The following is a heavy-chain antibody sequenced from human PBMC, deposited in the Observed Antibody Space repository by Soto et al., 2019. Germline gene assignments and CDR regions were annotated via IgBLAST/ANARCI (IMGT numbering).Heavy chain of an antibody. CDR1: GFTFSSYA. V-gene: IGHV3-23*01. CDR3: AKSRSASVAPNNY. D-gene: IGHD5-12*01. Sequence: EVQLLESGGGLVQPGGSLRLSCAASGFTFSSYAMSWVRQAPGKGLEWVSSISGSDLSTYYADSVKGRFTISRDNSKNTLYVQLNSLRAEDTAVYYCAKSRSASVAPNNYWGQGTLVTVSS. J-gene: IGHJ4*02. CDR2: ISGSDLST.